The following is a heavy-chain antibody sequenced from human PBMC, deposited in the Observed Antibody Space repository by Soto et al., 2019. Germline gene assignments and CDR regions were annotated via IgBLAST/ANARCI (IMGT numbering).Heavy chain of an antibody. CDR1: GFTVSSNY. CDR3: ARDLPSRGYYYYYGMDV. D-gene: IGHD2-2*01. Sequence: GGSLRLSCAASGFTVSSNYMSWVRQAPGKGLEWVSVIYSGGSTYYADSVKGRFTISRHNSKNTLYLQMNSLRAEDTAVYYCARDLPSRGYYYYYGMDVWGQVTTVTVSS. CDR2: IYSGGST. J-gene: IGHJ6*02. V-gene: IGHV3-53*04.